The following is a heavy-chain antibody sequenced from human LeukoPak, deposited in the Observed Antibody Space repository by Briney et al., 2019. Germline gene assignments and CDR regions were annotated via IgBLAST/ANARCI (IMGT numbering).Heavy chain of an antibody. J-gene: IGHJ4*02. V-gene: IGHV4-4*02. Sequence: SETLSLTCAVSGGSISSRNWWSWVRQPPGKGLEWIGEIYHSGSTNYNPSLKSRVTISVDKSKNQFSLKLSSVTAADTAVYYCARLAVTGPSYYFDYWGQGTLVTVSS. D-gene: IGHD3-9*01. CDR3: ARLAVTGPSYYFDY. CDR1: GGSISSRNW. CDR2: IYHSGST.